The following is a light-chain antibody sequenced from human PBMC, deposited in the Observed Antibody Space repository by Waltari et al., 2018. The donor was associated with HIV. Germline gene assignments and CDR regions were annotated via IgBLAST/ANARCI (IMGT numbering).Light chain of an antibody. CDR3: CSYAGAYTYV. CDR2: EVN. Sequence: QSALTQPRSVSGSPGQSVTISCTGTSSDIGYFDYVSWYQQYPGKAHQVIIYEVNQRPSGVPDRFTGSKSGLTASLTISGLQGEDEADYYCCSYAGAYTYVFGTGTKVNVL. V-gene: IGLV2-11*01. CDR1: SSDIGYFDY. J-gene: IGLJ1*01.